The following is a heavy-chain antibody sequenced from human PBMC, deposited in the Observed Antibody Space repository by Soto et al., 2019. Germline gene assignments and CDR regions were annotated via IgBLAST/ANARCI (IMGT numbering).Heavy chain of an antibody. J-gene: IGHJ6*02. CDR1: GYSFTSYA. CDR2: ISAYNGNT. Sequence: GASVKVSCKASGYSFTSYALSWVRQAPGQGLEWMGWISAYNGNTNYAQKLQGRVTMTTDTSTSTAYMELRSLRSDDTAVYYCARTVPQYYYGMDVWGQGTTVTVSS. V-gene: IGHV1-18*01. D-gene: IGHD4-4*01. CDR3: ARTVPQYYYGMDV.